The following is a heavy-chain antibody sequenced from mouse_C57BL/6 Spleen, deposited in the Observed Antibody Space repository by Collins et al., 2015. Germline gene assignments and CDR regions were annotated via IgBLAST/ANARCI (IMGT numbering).Heavy chain of an antibody. Sequence: TYGMSWVKQAPGKGLKWMGWINTYSGVPTYADDFKGRFAFSLETSASTAYLQINNLKNEDTATYFCARQLRLHYFGYWGQGTTLTVSS. CDR3: ARQLRLHYFGY. CDR1: TYG. D-gene: IGHD3-2*02. J-gene: IGHJ2*01. V-gene: IGHV9-3*01. CDR2: INTYSGVP.